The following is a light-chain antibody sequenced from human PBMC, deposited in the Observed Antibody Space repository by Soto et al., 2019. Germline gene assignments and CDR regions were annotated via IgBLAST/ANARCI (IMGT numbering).Light chain of an antibody. CDR2: AAS. J-gene: IGKJ4*01. Sequence: DIQMTQSPSSVSASVGDRFTITCRARQGLSSWLAWYQQKPGNAPKLLIFAASSLQSGVPSRFSGSGSGTDFKLTISSLQPEDFATDYCQQAYSFPLTFGGGTKVEIK. CDR1: QGLSSW. V-gene: IGKV1-12*01. CDR3: QQAYSFPLT.